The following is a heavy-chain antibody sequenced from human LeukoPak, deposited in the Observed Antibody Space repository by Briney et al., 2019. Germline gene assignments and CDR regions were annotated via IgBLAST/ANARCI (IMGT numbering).Heavy chain of an antibody. CDR2: ISGSGGST. J-gene: IGHJ5*02. CDR1: GFTFSSYA. CDR3: AKDPFDFWSGSPPGLDWFDP. Sequence: GGSLRLSCAASGFTFSSYAMSWVRQAPGKGLEWVSAISGSGGSTYYADSVKGRFTISRDNSKNTLYLQMNSLRAEDTAVYYCAKDPFDFWSGSPPGLDWFDPWGQGTLVTVSS. D-gene: IGHD3-3*01. V-gene: IGHV3-23*01.